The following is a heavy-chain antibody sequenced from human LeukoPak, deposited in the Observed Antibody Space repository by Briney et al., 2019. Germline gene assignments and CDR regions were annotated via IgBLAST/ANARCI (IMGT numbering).Heavy chain of an antibody. CDR2: IYSGGST. J-gene: IGHJ4*02. D-gene: IGHD6-19*01. CDR1: GFTVSSNY. CDR3: ARTAVAGFHTFDY. Sequence: GRSLRLSCAASGFTVSSNYMSWVRQAPGKGLEWVSVIYSGGSTYYADSVKGRFTISRDNSKNTLYLQMNSLRAEDTAVYYCARTAVAGFHTFDYWGQGTLVTVSS. V-gene: IGHV3-66*01.